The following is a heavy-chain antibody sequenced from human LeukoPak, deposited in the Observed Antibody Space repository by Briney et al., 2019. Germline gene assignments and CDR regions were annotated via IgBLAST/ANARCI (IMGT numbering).Heavy chain of an antibody. Sequence: PGGSLRLSCAASGFTFSTYAMHWVRQAPGKGLEWVAVISYGGSSENYADSVKGRFTISRDDSKNTLYLQMNSLRGEDTAVYYCAKEDAEYFQHWGRGTLVTVSS. CDR3: AKEDAEYFQH. CDR1: GFTFSTYA. J-gene: IGHJ1*01. CDR2: ISYGGSSE. V-gene: IGHV3-30*04.